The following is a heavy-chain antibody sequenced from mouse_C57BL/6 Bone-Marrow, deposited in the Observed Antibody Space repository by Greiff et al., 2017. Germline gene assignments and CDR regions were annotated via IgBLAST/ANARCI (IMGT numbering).Heavy chain of an antibody. J-gene: IGHJ2*01. CDR3: ARSNWDYFDY. Sequence: VQLQQSGAELVRPGASVKLSCKASGYTFTDYYINWVKQRPGQGLEWIARIYPGSGNTYYNEKFKGKATLTAEKSSSTAYMQLSSLTSEDSAVYVCARSNWDYFDYWGQGTTLTVSS. CDR2: IYPGSGNT. D-gene: IGHD4-1*02. V-gene: IGHV1-76*01. CDR1: GYTFTDYY.